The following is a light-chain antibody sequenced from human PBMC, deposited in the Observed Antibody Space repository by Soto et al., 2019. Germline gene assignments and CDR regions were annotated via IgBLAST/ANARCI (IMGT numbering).Light chain of an antibody. CDR2: GVS. Sequence: EIVMTQSPATLSVSPGETATLSCRASQSVAGNLAWYQQKPGQPPRLLIYGVSTSATGVPARFSGSGSETDFSLTISSLQIEDFALFYCQQYNNWPPITFGGGTKVEIK. CDR3: QQYNNWPPIT. J-gene: IGKJ4*01. CDR1: QSVAGN. V-gene: IGKV3-15*01.